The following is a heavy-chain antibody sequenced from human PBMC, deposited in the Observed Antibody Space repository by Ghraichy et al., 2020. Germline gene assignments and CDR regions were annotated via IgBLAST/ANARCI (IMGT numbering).Heavy chain of an antibody. D-gene: IGHD2-8*01. CDR3: ARELLYDGVYYYYGLDA. Sequence: GGSLRLSCAASGFTFSDFGMHWVRQAPGKGLEWVAIIWSDGSNKYYGDSVKGRFTISRDNSKNTLYLQMNSLRAEDTAVYYCARELLYDGVYYYYGLDAGGQGTTVTVSS. V-gene: IGHV3-33*08. CDR1: GFTFSDFG. CDR2: IWSDGSNK. J-gene: IGHJ6*02.